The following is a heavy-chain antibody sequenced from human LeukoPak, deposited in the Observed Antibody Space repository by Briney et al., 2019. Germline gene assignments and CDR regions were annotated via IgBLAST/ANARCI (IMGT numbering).Heavy chain of an antibody. CDR2: IYYSGST. CDR1: GGSFSGYY. Sequence: SETLSLTCAVYGGSFSGYYWSWIRQPPGKGLEWIGYIYYSGSTYYNPSLKSRVTISVDTSKNQFSLKLSSVTAADTAVYYCARGGYDWFDPWGQGTLVTVSS. CDR3: ARGGYDWFDP. D-gene: IGHD5-18*01. V-gene: IGHV4-59*12. J-gene: IGHJ5*02.